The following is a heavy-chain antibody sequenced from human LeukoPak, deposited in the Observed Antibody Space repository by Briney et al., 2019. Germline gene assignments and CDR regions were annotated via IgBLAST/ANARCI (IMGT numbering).Heavy chain of an antibody. J-gene: IGHJ4*02. V-gene: IGHV4-59*01. CDR3: VILIGGAYGDYHFDY. Sequence: SETLSLTCTVSGGSISSYYWSWIRQPPEKGLEWIGYIYYSGSTNYNPSLKSRVTISVDTSKNQFSLKLSSVTAADTAVYYCVILIGGAYGDYHFDYWGQGTLVTVSS. CDR1: GGSISSYY. CDR2: IYYSGST. D-gene: IGHD4-17*01.